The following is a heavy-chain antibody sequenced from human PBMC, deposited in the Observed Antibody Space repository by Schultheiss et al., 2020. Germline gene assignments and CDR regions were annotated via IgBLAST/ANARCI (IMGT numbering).Heavy chain of an antibody. CDR1: GFTFSSYD. CDR3: ASEVRFLEWSRGY. V-gene: IGHV3-13*01. CDR2: IGTAGDT. Sequence: CGSLRLSCAASGFTFSSYDMHWVRQATGKGLEWVSAIGTAGDTYYPGSVKGRFTISRENATNSLYLQMNSLRAGDTAVYYCASEVRFLEWSRGYWGQGTLVTVSS. J-gene: IGHJ4*02. D-gene: IGHD3-3*01.